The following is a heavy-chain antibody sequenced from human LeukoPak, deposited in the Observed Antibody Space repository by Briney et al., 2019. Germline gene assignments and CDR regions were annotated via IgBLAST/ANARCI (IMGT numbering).Heavy chain of an antibody. J-gene: IGHJ5*02. CDR3: VPGSLGEYNWFDP. CDR2: IHSSGAT. Sequence: SETLSLTCSVSDGSINSYYWSWIRQPPGKGLEWIGYIHSSGATHYNPSLKSRVTISVDTSKNQFSLKLSSVTAADTAVYYCVPGSLGEYNWFDPWGQGTLVTVSS. V-gene: IGHV4-4*08. D-gene: IGHD3-16*01. CDR1: DGSINSYY.